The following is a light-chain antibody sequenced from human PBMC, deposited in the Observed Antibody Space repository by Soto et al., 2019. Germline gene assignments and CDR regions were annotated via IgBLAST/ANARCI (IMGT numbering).Light chain of an antibody. CDR2: AAS. Sequence: DIQMTQSPSSLSASVGDRVTITCRASQTISRYLNWYQQKPGKAPKILMYAASNLQSGVPSRFSGGGSGTDFNLTISSLQPGDSATYYCQRSYSTRYTFGQGTKLEIK. J-gene: IGKJ2*01. CDR1: QTISRY. CDR3: QRSYSTRYT. V-gene: IGKV1-39*01.